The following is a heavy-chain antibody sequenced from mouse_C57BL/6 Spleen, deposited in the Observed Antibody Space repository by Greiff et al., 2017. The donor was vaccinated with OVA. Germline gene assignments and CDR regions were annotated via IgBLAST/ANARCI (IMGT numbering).Heavy chain of an antibody. CDR3: AREGKFYYFDY. CDR1: GYSITSGYD. V-gene: IGHV3-1*01. J-gene: IGHJ2*01. Sequence: EVQRVESGPGMVKPSQSLSLTCTVTGYSITSGYDWHWIRHFPGNKLEWMGYISYSGSTNYNPSLKSRISITHDTSKNHFFLKLNSVTTEDTATYYCAREGKFYYFDYWGQGTTLTVSS. CDR2: ISYSGST.